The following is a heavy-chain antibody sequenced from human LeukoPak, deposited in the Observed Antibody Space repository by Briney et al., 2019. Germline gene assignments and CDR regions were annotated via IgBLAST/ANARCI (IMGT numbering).Heavy chain of an antibody. Sequence: GRSLRLSCAASGFTFDDYAMHWVRQAPGKGLEWVSGISWNSGSIGYADSVKGRFTISRDNAKNSLYLQMNSLRAEDTALYYCAKGSAAENTYYYYYYMDVWGKGTTVTVSS. CDR1: GFTFDDYA. CDR3: AKGSAAENTYYYYYYMDV. J-gene: IGHJ6*03. D-gene: IGHD6-13*01. CDR2: ISWNSGSI. V-gene: IGHV3-9*01.